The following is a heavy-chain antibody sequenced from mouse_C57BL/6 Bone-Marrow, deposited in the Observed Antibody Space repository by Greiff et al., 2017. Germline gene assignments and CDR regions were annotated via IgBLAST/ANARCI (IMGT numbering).Heavy chain of an antibody. CDR3: AREDDYDPYYFDY. Sequence: QVQLQQPGAELVKPGASVKLSCKASGYTFTSYWMHWVKQRPGQGLEWIGMIHPNSGSTNYNEKFKSKATLTVDKSSSTAYMQLSSLTSEDSAVXYCAREDDYDPYYFDYWGQGTTLTVSS. D-gene: IGHD2-4*01. CDR1: GYTFTSYW. J-gene: IGHJ2*01. CDR2: IHPNSGST. V-gene: IGHV1-64*01.